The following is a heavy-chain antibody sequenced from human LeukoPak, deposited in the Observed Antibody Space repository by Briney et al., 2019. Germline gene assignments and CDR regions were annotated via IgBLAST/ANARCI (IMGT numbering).Heavy chain of an antibody. Sequence: SETLSLTCTVSGGSVSSGSYYWSWIRQPPGKGLEWIGYIYHSGSTNYNPSLKSRVTISVDTSKNQFSLKLSSVTAADTAVYYCARGGGPTPLVYWGQGTLVTVSS. D-gene: IGHD2-15*01. J-gene: IGHJ4*02. CDR3: ARGGGPTPLVY. V-gene: IGHV4-61*01. CDR2: IYHSGST. CDR1: GGSVSSGSYY.